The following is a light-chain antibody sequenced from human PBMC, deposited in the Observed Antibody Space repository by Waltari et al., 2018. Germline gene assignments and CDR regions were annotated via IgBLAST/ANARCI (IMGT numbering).Light chain of an antibody. J-gene: IGLJ3*02. CDR3: SSFTRSATLV. CDR2: DVI. Sequence: QSALTQPAPVSGPPGQSITISRTGTSSDVGAYNYVSWYQQYPGKAPKLMIYDVIKRPSGVSNRFSGSKSGNTASLTISGLQAEDEADYYCSSFTRSATLVFGGGTKLTVL. CDR1: SSDVGAYNY. V-gene: IGLV2-14*03.